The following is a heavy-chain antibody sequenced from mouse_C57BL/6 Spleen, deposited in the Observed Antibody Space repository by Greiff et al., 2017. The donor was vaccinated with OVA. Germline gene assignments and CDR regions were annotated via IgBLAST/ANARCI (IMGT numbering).Heavy chain of an antibody. J-gene: IGHJ4*01. CDR1: GYAFSSSW. V-gene: IGHV1-82*01. D-gene: IGHD4-1*01. CDR2: IYPGDGDT. CDR3: ARTGIRYAMDY. Sequence: QVQLKQSGPELVKPGASVKISCKASGYAFSSSWMNWVKQRPGKGLEWIGRIYPGDGDTNYNGKFKGKATLTADKSSSTAYMQLSSLTSEDSAVYFCARTGIRYAMDYWGQGTSVTVSS.